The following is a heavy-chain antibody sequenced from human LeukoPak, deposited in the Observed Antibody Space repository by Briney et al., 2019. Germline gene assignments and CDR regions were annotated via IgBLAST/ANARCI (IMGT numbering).Heavy chain of an antibody. J-gene: IGHJ4*02. Sequence: GGSLRLSCAASGFSFSSYAMTWVRQAPGKGLEWVSAISDSGTSTYYADSVKGRFSISRDNSKNTLYLQMNSLRADDTAVYYCARVKNWGQGTLVTVSS. CDR3: ARVKN. CDR1: GFSFSSYA. V-gene: IGHV3-23*01. CDR2: ISDSGTST.